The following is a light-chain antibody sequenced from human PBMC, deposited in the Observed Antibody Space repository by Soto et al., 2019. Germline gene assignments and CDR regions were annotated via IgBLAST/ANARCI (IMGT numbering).Light chain of an antibody. CDR3: QQYNSYPWT. CDR1: QSISSW. CDR2: DAS. Sequence: DIQMTQSPSTLSASVGDRVTITCRASQSISSWLAWYQQKPGKAPKLLIYDASSLESGVPSRFSGSGSGTEFPLTISSLQPDDFATYYCQQYNSYPWTFGQGTKVDIK. V-gene: IGKV1-5*01. J-gene: IGKJ1*01.